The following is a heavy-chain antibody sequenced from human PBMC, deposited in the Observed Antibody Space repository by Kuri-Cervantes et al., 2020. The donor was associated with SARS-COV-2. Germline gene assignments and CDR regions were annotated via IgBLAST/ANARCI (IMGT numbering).Heavy chain of an antibody. V-gene: IGHV3-53*01. CDR3: ATVSGLLWFGDLLYHFDY. Sequence: GGSLRLSCAASGFTVSSNYMSWVRQAPGKGLEWVSVIYSGGSTYYADSVKGRFTISRDNSKNTLYLQMNSLKTEDTAVYYCATVSGLLWFGDLLYHFDYWGQGTLVTVSS. CDR2: IYSGGST. D-gene: IGHD3-10*01. J-gene: IGHJ4*02. CDR1: GFTVSSNY.